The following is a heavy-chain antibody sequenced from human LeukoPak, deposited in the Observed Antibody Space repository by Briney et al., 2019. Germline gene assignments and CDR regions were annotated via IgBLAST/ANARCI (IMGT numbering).Heavy chain of an antibody. CDR3: ANTFYYDSSGYY. CDR1: GGSISSYY. CDR2: IYYSGST. Sequence: SETLSLTCTVSGGSISSYYWSWIRQPPGKGLEWIGYIYYSGSTNYNPSLKSRVTISVDTSKNQFSLKLSSVTAADTAVYYCANTFYYDSSGYYWGQGTLVTVSS. V-gene: IGHV4-59*08. J-gene: IGHJ4*02. D-gene: IGHD3-22*01.